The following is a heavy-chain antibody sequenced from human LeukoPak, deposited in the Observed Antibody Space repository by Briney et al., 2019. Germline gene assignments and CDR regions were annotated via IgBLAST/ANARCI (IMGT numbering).Heavy chain of an antibody. V-gene: IGHV3-33*01. Sequence: PGGSLRLSCAASGFTFSSYGMHWVRQAPGKGLEWVAVIWYDGTNTYYADSVKGRFTISRDNSKNTLYLQMNSLRAEDTAVYCCARDFCWGGSCYPDAFDIWGQGTMVTVSS. CDR3: ARDFCWGGSCYPDAFDI. CDR1: GFTFSSYG. CDR2: IWYDGTNT. D-gene: IGHD2-15*01. J-gene: IGHJ3*02.